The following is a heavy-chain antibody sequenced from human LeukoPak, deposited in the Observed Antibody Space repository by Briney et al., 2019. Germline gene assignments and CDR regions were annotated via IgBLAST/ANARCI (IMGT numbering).Heavy chain of an antibody. Sequence: PGGSLRLSCAASGSTFSSYGMHWVRQAPGKGLEWVAFIRYDGSNKYYADSVKGRFTISRDNSKNTLYLQMNSLRAEDTAVYYCAKDANSGYDYVGVLDYWGQGTLVTVSS. CDR2: IRYDGSNK. CDR3: AKDANSGYDYVGVLDY. V-gene: IGHV3-30*02. D-gene: IGHD5-12*01. CDR1: GSTFSSYG. J-gene: IGHJ4*02.